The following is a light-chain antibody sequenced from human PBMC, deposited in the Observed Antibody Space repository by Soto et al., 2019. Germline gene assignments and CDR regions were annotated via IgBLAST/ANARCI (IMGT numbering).Light chain of an antibody. CDR1: QNAIIS. Sequence: IVLTQSPFKLSVSPGERATLSCTASQNAIISLAWSQQKPSQAPTLLIYDASTRATGIPARFSGSGSGTEFTLTISSIQAEDFAISYCQHYNNWPPWTFGQGTKVDIK. J-gene: IGKJ1*01. CDR3: QHYNNWPPWT. V-gene: IGKV3-15*01. CDR2: DAS.